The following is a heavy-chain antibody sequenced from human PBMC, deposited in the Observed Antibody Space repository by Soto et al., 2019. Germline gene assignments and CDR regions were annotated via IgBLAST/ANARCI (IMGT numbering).Heavy chain of an antibody. CDR1: GGSVSSGSYY. D-gene: IGHD4-17*01. CDR3: ASTVSYYYYGMDV. CDR2: IYYSGST. V-gene: IGHV4-61*01. Sequence: QVQLQESGPGLVKPSETLSLTCTVSGGSVSSGSYYWSWIRQPPGKGLEWIGYIYYSGSTNYNPSLKSRVTISVGTSKNQFSLKLSSVTAADTAVYYCASTVSYYYYGMDVWGQGTTVTVSS. J-gene: IGHJ6*02.